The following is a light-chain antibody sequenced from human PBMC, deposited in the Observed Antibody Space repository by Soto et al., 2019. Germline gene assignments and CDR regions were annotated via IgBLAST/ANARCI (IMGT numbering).Light chain of an antibody. CDR3: MLYMGGGLVV. CDR1: SGSVSTTYY. Sequence: QVVVTQEPSFSVSPGGTATLTCGLTSGSVSTTYYPSWYQQTPGQAPRTLIYSTNIRSSGVPDRFSGSILGNKAALTITGAQADDESDYHCMLYMGGGLVVFGGGTKLTVL. V-gene: IGLV8-61*01. J-gene: IGLJ2*01. CDR2: STN.